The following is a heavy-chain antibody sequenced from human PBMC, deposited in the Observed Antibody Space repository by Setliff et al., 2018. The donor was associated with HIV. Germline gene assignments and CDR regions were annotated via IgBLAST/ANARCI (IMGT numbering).Heavy chain of an antibody. CDR1: GGTFGIYG. CDR3: ARGSFGGSYSSF. J-gene: IGHJ4*02. Sequence: GASVKVSCKASGGTFGIYGISWVRQAPGQGLEWMGGTIPMFGTANYAQKFQGRVTITTDESTNTGYMELSSLRSEDTAVYYCARGSFGGSYSSFWGQGTLVTVSS. CDR2: TIPMFGTA. D-gene: IGHD1-26*01. V-gene: IGHV1-69*05.